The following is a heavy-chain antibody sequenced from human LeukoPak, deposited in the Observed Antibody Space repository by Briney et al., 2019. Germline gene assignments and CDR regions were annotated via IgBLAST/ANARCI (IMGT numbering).Heavy chain of an antibody. Sequence: PSETLSLTCTVSGGSISSYYWSWIRQPPGKGLEWIGYIYYSGSTNYNPSLKSRVTISVDTSKNQFSLKLSSVTAADTAVYYCARGSGSYGFDYWGQGTLVTVPS. CDR3: ARGSGSYGFDY. J-gene: IGHJ4*02. CDR2: IYYSGST. D-gene: IGHD3-10*01. V-gene: IGHV4-59*01. CDR1: GGSISSYY.